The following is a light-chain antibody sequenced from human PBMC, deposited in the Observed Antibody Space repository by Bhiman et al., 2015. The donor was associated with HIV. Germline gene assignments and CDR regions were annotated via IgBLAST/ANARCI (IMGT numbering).Light chain of an antibody. CDR3: AAWDDSLNAWV. V-gene: IGLV3-1*01. J-gene: IGLJ3*02. Sequence: SYGLTQPHSVSVSPGQTASITCSGDPLAGQYGSWYQQRPGQSPLLVMYQNNKRPSGIPERFSGSKSGTSASLAISGLRSDDEADYYCAAWDDSLNAWVFGGGTKLTVL. CDR1: PLAGQY. CDR2: QNN.